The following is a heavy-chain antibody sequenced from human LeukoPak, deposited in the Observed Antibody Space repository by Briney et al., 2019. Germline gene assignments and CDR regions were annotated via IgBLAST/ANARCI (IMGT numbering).Heavy chain of an antibody. J-gene: IGHJ3*02. CDR3: ARRQIGLSHRIAARHDAFDI. CDR2: IDHSGSN. V-gene: IGHV4-34*01. D-gene: IGHD6-6*01. Sequence: PSETLSLTCAVYGGSFSGYYWSWLRQPPGKGLEWIGEIDHSGSNNYNPSLKSRVTISVDTPKNQFSLNLSSVTAADTAVYYCARRQIGLSHRIAARHDAFDIWGQGTMVPVSS. CDR1: GGSFSGYY.